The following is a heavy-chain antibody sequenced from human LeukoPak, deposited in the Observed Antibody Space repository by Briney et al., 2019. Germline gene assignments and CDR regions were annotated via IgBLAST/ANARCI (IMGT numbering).Heavy chain of an antibody. J-gene: IGHJ4*02. CDR3: ARRVNYGDYGNDY. Sequence: GGSLRLSCAASGFTFSTYSMNWVRQAPGKGLEWVSTISGSSGYIYFADSVRGRFTISRDDAKNSLYLQMNSLRAEDTAVYYCARRVNYGDYGNDYWGQGTLVTVSS. CDR2: ISGSSGYI. CDR1: GFTFSTYS. V-gene: IGHV3-21*01. D-gene: IGHD4-17*01.